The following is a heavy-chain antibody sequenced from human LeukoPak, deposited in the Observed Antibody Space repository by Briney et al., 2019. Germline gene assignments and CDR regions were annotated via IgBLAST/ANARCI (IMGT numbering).Heavy chain of an antibody. CDR3: ARDKQLDWAHYYYYYMDV. CDR1: GYSFSDYY. CDR2: VNPKNGDT. Sequence: ASVKVSCKASGYSFSDYYINWVRQTPGHGLEWRGWVNPKNGDTKFAPKFQGRVTMTRDTSINTAYMELSRLRSDDTAVYYCARDKQLDWAHYYYYYMDVWGKGTTVTVSS. J-gene: IGHJ6*03. V-gene: IGHV1-2*02. D-gene: IGHD1-1*01.